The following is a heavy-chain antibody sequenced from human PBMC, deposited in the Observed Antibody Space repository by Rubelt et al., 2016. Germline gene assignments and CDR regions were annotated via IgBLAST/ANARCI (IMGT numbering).Heavy chain of an antibody. CDR3: AKEGGDYYASGSPEDGGMDV. CDR2: LSSSGDST. Sequence: NRGEWVSALSSSGDSTYYVDSVKGRFTTSRDNSKNTLYLQMNSLRAEDTAVYYCAKEGGDYYASGSPEDGGMDVWGQGTLVTVSS. J-gene: IGHJ4*02. D-gene: IGHD3-10*01. V-gene: IGHV3-23*01.